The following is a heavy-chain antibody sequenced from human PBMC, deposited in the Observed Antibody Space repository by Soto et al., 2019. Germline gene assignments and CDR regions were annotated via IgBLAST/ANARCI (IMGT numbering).Heavy chain of an antibody. CDR1: GYSFTSYC. CDR2: IDPSDSYT. D-gene: IGHD4-4*01. V-gene: IGHV5-10-1*01. Sequence: PGESLKISCKGSGYSFTSYCISWVRQMPGKGLEWMGRIDPSDSYTNYSPSFQGHVTISADKSISTAYLQWSSLKASDTAMYYCARHLRDFNYSYYYSGMDVWGQGTTVTVSS. J-gene: IGHJ6*02. CDR3: ARHLRDFNYSYYYSGMDV.